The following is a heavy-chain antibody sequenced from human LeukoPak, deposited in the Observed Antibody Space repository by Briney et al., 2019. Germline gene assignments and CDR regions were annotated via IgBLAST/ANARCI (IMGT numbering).Heavy chain of an antibody. CDR3: AGLGYCSGGSCYDY. CDR1: GGSFSGYY. Sequence: SETLSLTCAAYGGSFSGYYWSWIRQPPGKGLEWIGEINHSGSTNYNPSLKSRVTISVDTSKNQFSLKLSSVTAADTAVYYCAGLGYCSGGSCYDYWGQGTLVTVSS. V-gene: IGHV4-34*01. J-gene: IGHJ4*02. CDR2: INHSGST. D-gene: IGHD2-15*01.